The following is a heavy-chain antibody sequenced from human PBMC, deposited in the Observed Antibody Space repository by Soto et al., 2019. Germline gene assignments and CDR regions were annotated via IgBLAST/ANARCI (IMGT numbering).Heavy chain of an antibody. CDR3: AHNNSHASGSDY. Sequence: QITLKESGVRLVKPTQTLTLTCAFSGFSLNTRGVGVGWIRQPPGKALEWLALIYWDNDKRCSPSLKSRLTITKDTPKNHVVLMMTDIDPVDTATYYCAHNNSHASGSDYWGQGSLVTVSS. J-gene: IGHJ4*02. V-gene: IGHV2-5*02. D-gene: IGHD3-10*01. CDR2: IYWDNDK. CDR1: GFSLNTRGVG.